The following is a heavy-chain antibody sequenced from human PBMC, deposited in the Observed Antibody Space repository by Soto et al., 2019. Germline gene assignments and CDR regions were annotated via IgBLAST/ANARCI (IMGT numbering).Heavy chain of an antibody. Sequence: QVYLVQSGAEVKKPGASVKVSCTAFGYIYTGYSLHWVRQAPGQGLEWMGWIDPHSGDTNSAQKFQGRVTMTRDTSINIAYVELSSLKSDDTAVYFCARDVNPYFGPGSLHGYFDYWGQGTLVTVSS. J-gene: IGHJ4*02. CDR1: GYIYTGYS. CDR2: IDPHSGDT. V-gene: IGHV1-2*02. CDR3: ARDVNPYFGPGSLHGYFDY. D-gene: IGHD3-10*01.